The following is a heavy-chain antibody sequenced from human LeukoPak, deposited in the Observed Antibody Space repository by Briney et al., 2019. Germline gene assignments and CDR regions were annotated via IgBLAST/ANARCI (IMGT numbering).Heavy chain of an antibody. Sequence: KPSETLSLTCTVSGGSIGSSSYYWGWIRQPPGKGLEWIGSIYYSGSTYYNPSLKSRVTISVDTSKNQFSLKLSSVTAADTAVYYCARALPPAYWGQGTLVTVSS. CDR1: GGSIGSSSYY. J-gene: IGHJ4*02. CDR3: ARALPPAY. V-gene: IGHV4-39*07. CDR2: IYYSGST.